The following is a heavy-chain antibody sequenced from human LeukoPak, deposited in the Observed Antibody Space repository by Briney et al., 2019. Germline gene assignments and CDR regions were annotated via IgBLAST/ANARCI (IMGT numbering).Heavy chain of an antibody. V-gene: IGHV1-24*01. CDR1: GYTLTELS. D-gene: IGHD1-1*01. J-gene: IGHJ5*02. CDR3: ARIPQRVPHNWFDP. CDR2: FDPEDGET. Sequence: KVSCKVSGYTLTELSMHWVRQAPGKGLEWMGGFDPEDGETIYAQKFQGRVTMTEDTSTDTAYMELSSLRSEDTAVYYCARIPQRVPHNWFDPWGQGTLVTVSS.